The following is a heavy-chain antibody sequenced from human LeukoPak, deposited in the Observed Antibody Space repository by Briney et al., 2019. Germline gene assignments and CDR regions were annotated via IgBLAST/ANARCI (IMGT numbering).Heavy chain of an antibody. CDR1: GFTFSSYW. CDR3: LVTTRSRGFDY. V-gene: IGHV3-7*01. Sequence: GGSLRLSCAASGFTFSSYWMSWVRQAPGKGLEWVANIRQDGSVQNCADSVKGRFTISRDNPKNSVYLQMSSLRAEDTAVYYCLVTTRSRGFDYWGQGTLVTVSS. J-gene: IGHJ4*02. CDR2: IRQDGSVQ. D-gene: IGHD1/OR15-1a*01.